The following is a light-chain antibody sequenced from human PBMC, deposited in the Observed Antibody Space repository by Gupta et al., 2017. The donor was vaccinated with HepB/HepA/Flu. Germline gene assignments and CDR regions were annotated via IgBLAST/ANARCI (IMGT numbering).Light chain of an antibody. CDR1: QSVSIN. Sequence: EVVMPPPPVTLSVSPGERATLSCRASQSVSINLAWYQQKPGPAPRLLIYGASIRATDIPARFSGSGSGTEFTLTISNLQSEDFAVYDCQHYNTWPLTFGGGTKVEI. CDR3: QHYNTWPLT. V-gene: IGKV3-15*01. J-gene: IGKJ4*01. CDR2: GAS.